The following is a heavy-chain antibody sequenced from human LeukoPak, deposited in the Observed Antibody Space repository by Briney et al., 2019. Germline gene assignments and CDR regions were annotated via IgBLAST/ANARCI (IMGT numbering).Heavy chain of an antibody. J-gene: IGHJ3*02. V-gene: IGHV1-2*02. CDR3: ARHYSGYDVTDAFDI. CDR1: GYTFTGYY. Sequence: ASVKVSCKASGYTFTGYYMHWVRQAPGQGLEWMGWINSNSGGTNYAQKFQGRVTMTRDTSISTAYLQWSSLKASDTAMYYCARHYSGYDVTDAFDIWGQGIMVTVSS. D-gene: IGHD5-12*01. CDR2: INSNSGGT.